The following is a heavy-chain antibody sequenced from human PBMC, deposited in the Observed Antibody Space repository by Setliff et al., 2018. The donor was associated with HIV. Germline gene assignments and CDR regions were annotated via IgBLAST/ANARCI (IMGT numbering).Heavy chain of an antibody. CDR1: GYTFTSYA. CDR2: INAGNGNT. J-gene: IGHJ6*03. D-gene: IGHD1-26*01. V-gene: IGHV1-3*01. Sequence: AAVKVSCKASGYTFTSYAMHWVRQAPGQRLEWMGWINAGNGNTKYSQKFQGRVTITRDTSASTAYMELSSLRSEDTAVYYCARAGGSYSYYYYYMDVWGKGTTVTVSS. CDR3: ARAGGSYSYYYYYMDV.